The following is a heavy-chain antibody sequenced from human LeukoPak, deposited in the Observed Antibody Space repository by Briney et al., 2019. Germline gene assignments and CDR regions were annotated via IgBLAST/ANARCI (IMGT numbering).Heavy chain of an antibody. D-gene: IGHD3-16*01. J-gene: IGHJ5*02. V-gene: IGHV3-66*01. CDR3: ARGADYLGP. Sequence: GGSLRLSCAASGFTVTSNYMTWVRQAPGKGLEWVSVIYGGGSTYYADSVKGRFTIFRDNSKNTLYLQMNNLRAEDTAVYYCARGADYLGPWGQGTLVTVSS. CDR1: GFTVTSNY. CDR2: IYGGGST.